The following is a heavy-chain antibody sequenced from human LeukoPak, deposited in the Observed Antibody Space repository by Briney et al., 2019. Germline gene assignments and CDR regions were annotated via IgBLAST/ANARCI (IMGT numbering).Heavy chain of an antibody. Sequence: GGSLRLSCAASGFTFSSYSMNWVRQAPGKGLEWVSSISSSSSYIYYPDSVKGRFTISRDNAKNSLYLQMNSLRDEDTAVYYCARGALLWFGEFPVLYYYYMDVWGKGTTVTISS. CDR3: ARGALLWFGEFPVLYYYYMDV. CDR2: ISSSSSYI. CDR1: GFTFSSYS. V-gene: IGHV3-21*01. D-gene: IGHD3-10*01. J-gene: IGHJ6*03.